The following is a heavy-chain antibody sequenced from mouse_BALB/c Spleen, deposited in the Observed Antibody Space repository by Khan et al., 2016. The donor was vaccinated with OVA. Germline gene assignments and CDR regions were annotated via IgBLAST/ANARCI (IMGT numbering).Heavy chain of an antibody. CDR3: ARGLCDD. Sequence: EVQLQQSGPELVKPGASVKVSCKASGYTFTDYYMKWMKQSHGKSLEWIGDINPNNGDTFYNQKFKGKATLTVDKSSNTAYTQLNSLSSEDSAVYYGARGLCDDWGAGTTVTVSS. J-gene: IGHJ1*01. CDR2: INPNNGDT. V-gene: IGHV1-26*01. CDR1: GYTFTDYY.